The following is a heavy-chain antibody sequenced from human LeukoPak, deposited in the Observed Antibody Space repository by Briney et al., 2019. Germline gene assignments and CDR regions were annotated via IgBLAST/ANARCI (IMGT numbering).Heavy chain of an antibody. CDR3: ALNMVRGQIFDY. CDR1: GFTFNTFN. Sequence: GGSLRLSCAASGFTFNTFNMSWVRQAPGKGLEWVADIKSDGNEKHYVDSAKGRFTISRDNTKNSLYLQMNSLRAEDTAVYYCALNMVRGQIFDYWGQGTLVTVSS. V-gene: IGHV3-7*01. J-gene: IGHJ4*02. D-gene: IGHD3-10*01. CDR2: IKSDGNEK.